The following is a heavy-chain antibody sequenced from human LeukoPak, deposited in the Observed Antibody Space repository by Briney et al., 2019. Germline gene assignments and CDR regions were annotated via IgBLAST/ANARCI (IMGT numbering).Heavy chain of an antibody. Sequence: GGSLRLTCAVSGFTFSDYWMNWVRQAPGKGLEWVASINQNGGENSYVDSVKGRFTISRDNPKNSLYLQMSSLRAGDTAVYYCARDGTAAGLYFDLWGQGSLVTVSS. V-gene: IGHV3-7*01. CDR1: GFTFSDYW. CDR3: ARDGTAAGLYFDL. CDR2: INQNGGEN. J-gene: IGHJ4*01. D-gene: IGHD6-13*01.